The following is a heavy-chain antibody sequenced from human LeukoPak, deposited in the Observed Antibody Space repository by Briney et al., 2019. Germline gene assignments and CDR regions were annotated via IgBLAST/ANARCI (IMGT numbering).Heavy chain of an antibody. CDR1: GDSLNSYY. V-gene: IGHV4-59*01. Sequence: SETLSLTRTVSGDSLNSYYWSWLRQPPGKGREGIGYIYHSGSTNYNPSLKSRVSISIDTSRTQFSLKLSSVTAADTAVYYCARDIGYTFGYDYWGQGALVTVSS. CDR3: ARDIGYTFGYDY. CDR2: IYHSGST. J-gene: IGHJ4*02. D-gene: IGHD5-12*01.